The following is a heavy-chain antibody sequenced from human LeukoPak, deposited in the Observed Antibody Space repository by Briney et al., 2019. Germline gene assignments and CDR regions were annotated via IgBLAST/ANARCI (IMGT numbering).Heavy chain of an antibody. Sequence: PSGTLSLTCAVSGGSISSSNWWSWVRQPPGKGLEWIGEINHSGSTNYNPSLKSRVTISVDTSKNQFPLKLSSVTAADTAVYYCARGPHTGVNYYDSSGYYYWGQGTLVTVSS. CDR2: INHSGST. J-gene: IGHJ4*02. CDR1: GGSISSSNW. D-gene: IGHD3-22*01. CDR3: ARGPHTGVNYYDSSGYYY. V-gene: IGHV4-4*02.